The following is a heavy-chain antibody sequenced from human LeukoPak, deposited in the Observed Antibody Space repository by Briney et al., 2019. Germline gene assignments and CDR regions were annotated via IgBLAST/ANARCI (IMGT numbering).Heavy chain of an antibody. CDR2: ISSSGSTI. D-gene: IGHD3-3*01. CDR3: ARDLNFWSGYYTSFDFGDY. Sequence: KPGGSLRLSCAASGFTFSDYYMSWIRQAPGKGLEWVSYISSSGSTIYYADSVKGRFTISRGNAKNSLYLQMNSLRGEDTAVYYCARDLNFWSGYYTSFDFGDYWGQGTLVTVSS. J-gene: IGHJ4*02. V-gene: IGHV3-11*04. CDR1: GFTFSDYY.